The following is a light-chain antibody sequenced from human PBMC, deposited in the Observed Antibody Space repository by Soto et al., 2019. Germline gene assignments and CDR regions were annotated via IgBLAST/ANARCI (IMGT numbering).Light chain of an antibody. CDR1: KLGDKY. CDR2: QDS. V-gene: IGLV3-1*01. Sequence: ELTQPPSVSVSPGQTASITCSGDKLGDKYACWYQQKPGQSPVLVIYQDSKRPSGIPERFSGSNSGNTATLTISGTQAMDEADYYCQAWDSSTANVVFGGGTKLTVL. J-gene: IGLJ2*01. CDR3: QAWDSSTANVV.